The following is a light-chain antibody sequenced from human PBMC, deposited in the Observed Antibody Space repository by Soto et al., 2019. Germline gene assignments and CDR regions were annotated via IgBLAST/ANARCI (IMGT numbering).Light chain of an antibody. CDR1: KLGDKY. CDR2: QDS. V-gene: IGLV3-1*01. Sequence: ELTQPPSVSVSPGQTASITCSGDKLGDKYACWYQQKPGQSPVLVIYQDSKRPSGIPERFSGSNSGNTATLTISGTQAMDEADYYCQAWDSSTANVVFGGGTKLTVL. J-gene: IGLJ2*01. CDR3: QAWDSSTANVV.